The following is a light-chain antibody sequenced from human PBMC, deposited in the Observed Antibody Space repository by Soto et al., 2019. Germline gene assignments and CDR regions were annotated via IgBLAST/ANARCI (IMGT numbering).Light chain of an antibody. CDR1: SSDVGSHNF. CDR2: EVS. J-gene: IGLJ2*01. CDR3: YSYVGSIP. V-gene: IGLV2-23*02. Sequence: QSALTQPASVSGSPGQSITISCTGTSSDVGSHNFVSWYQQHPGKAPELMIFEVSKRPSGVSNRFSGSKSGNTASLTISGLQAEDEADYYCYSYVGSIPFGGGTKVTVL.